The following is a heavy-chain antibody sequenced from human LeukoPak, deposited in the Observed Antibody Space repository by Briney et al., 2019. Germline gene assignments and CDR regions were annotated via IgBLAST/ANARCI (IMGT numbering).Heavy chain of an antibody. J-gene: IGHJ2*01. CDR3: ARGKGGRGLWYYDL. Sequence: GGSLRLSCAASGFTFGFSSMHWVRQAPGKGPEFVSVIGGDGLTTFYADSVKDRFTISRDNSKSTLYLEMGSLRVEDSGVYYCARGKGGRGLWYYDLWGRGTLVTVSS. CDR1: GFTFGFSS. D-gene: IGHD3-16*01. V-gene: IGHV3-64*02. CDR2: IGGDGLTT.